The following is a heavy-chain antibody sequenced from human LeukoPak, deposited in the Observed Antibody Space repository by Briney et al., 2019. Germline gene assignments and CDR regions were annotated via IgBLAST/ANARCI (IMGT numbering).Heavy chain of an antibody. CDR2: IKQEVIEK. D-gene: IGHD3-16*01. V-gene: IGHV3-7*01. CDR1: GFTFSSCW. CDR3: ARPRGPADAFDI. Sequence: RGSLRLSCAASGFTFSSCWMNCFRQAPGKGLELVGNIKQEVIEKHYVNSVRGRFTISRDNAKNSMYLQMNSLRAEDTAVYYCARPRGPADAFDIWGQGTMVTVSS. J-gene: IGHJ3*02.